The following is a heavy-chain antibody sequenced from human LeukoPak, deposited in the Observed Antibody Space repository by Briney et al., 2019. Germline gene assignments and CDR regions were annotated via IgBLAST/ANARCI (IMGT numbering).Heavy chain of an antibody. V-gene: IGHV1-2*02. CDR1: GYTFTGYY. Sequence: ASVKVSCKASGYTFTGYYMHWVRQAPGQGLEWMGWINPNSGGTNYAQKFQGRVTMTRDTSISTAYMELSRLRSDDTAVYYCARIRLGYCSSTSCRPNWFDPWGQGTLVTVSS. CDR2: INPNSGGT. CDR3: ARIRLGYCSSTSCRPNWFDP. D-gene: IGHD2-2*01. J-gene: IGHJ5*02.